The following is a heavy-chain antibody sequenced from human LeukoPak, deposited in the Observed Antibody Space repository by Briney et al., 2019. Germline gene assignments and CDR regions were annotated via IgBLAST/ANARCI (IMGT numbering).Heavy chain of an antibody. CDR1: GYTFTSYG. CDR3: ARDRSSFWFGELFWFDP. CDR2: ISAYNGNT. J-gene: IGHJ5*02. D-gene: IGHD3-10*01. V-gene: IGHV1-18*01. Sequence: GASVKVSCKASGYTFTSYGISWVRQAPGQGLEWMGWISAYNGNTNYAQKLQGRVTMTTDTSTSTAYMELRSLRSDDTAVYYCARDRSSFWFGELFWFDPWGQGTLVTVSS.